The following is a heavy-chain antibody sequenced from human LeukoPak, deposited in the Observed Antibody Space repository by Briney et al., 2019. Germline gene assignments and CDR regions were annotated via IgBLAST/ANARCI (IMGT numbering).Heavy chain of an antibody. V-gene: IGHV3-23*01. CDR2: ISGSGGST. Sequence: GGSLRLSCAASGFTFSSYAMSWVRQAPGKGLEWVSVISGSGGSTNYADSVKGRFTISRDNSKNTLYLQMNSLRAEDTAVYYCAKDRSQYSSSWYDYWGQGTLVTVSS. D-gene: IGHD6-13*01. CDR1: GFTFSSYA. CDR3: AKDRSQYSSSWYDY. J-gene: IGHJ4*02.